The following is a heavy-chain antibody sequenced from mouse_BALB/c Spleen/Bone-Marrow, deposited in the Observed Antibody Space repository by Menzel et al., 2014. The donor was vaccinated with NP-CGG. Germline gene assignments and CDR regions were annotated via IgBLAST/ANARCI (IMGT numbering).Heavy chain of an antibody. CDR3: ARSAYYGNYGGY. V-gene: IGHV1-84*02. CDR1: GYTFTDYY. CDR2: IYPGSGNT. Sequence: QVQLKESGPELVKPGASVKISCKASGYTFTDYYINWVKQKPGQGLEWIGWIYPGSGNTKYNEKFKGKATLAVDTSSSTAYMQLSSLTSEDTAVYFCARSAYYGNYGGYWGQGTTLTVSS. D-gene: IGHD2-10*01. J-gene: IGHJ2*01.